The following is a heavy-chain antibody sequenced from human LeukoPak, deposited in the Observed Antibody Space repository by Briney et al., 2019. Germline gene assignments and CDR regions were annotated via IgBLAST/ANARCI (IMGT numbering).Heavy chain of an antibody. CDR2: ISSSSSYI. D-gene: IGHD6-13*01. CDR3: ARDSSINKQQPTCFDY. Sequence: PGGSLRLSCAASGFTFSSYSMNWVRQAPGKGLEWVSSISSSSSYIYYADSVKGRFTISRDNAKNSLYLQMNSLRAEDTAVYYCARDSSINKQQPTCFDYWGQGTLVTVSS. V-gene: IGHV3-21*01. CDR1: GFTFSSYS. J-gene: IGHJ4*02.